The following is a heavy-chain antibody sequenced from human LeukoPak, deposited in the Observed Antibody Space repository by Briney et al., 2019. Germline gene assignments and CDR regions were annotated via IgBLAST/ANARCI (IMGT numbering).Heavy chain of an antibody. J-gene: IGHJ4*02. Sequence: GASVKVSCKASGYTFTSYGISWVRQAPGQGLEGMGWISAYNGNTNYAQKLQGRVTMTTDTSTSTAYMELRSLRSDDTAVYYCARDLYYYDSSGSGYWGQGTLVTVSS. V-gene: IGHV1-18*01. D-gene: IGHD3-22*01. CDR2: ISAYNGNT. CDR1: GYTFTSYG. CDR3: ARDLYYYDSSGSGY.